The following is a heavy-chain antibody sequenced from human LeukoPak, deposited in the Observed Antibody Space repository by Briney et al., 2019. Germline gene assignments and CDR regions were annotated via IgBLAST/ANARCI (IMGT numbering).Heavy chain of an antibody. J-gene: IGHJ6*03. Sequence: ASVKVSCKASGYTLSGYQLHWVRQAPGQGLVWMGWISPNSGGTHYAQKFQGRVTMTRDTSINTVYMELRRLRSDDTAVYYCARERSPEDYMDVWGKGTTVTVSS. CDR1: GYTLSGYQ. CDR2: ISPNSGGT. V-gene: IGHV1-2*02. CDR3: ARERSPEDYMDV.